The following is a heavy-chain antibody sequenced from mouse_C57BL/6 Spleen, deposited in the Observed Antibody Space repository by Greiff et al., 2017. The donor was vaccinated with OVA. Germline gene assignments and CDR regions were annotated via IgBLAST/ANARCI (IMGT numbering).Heavy chain of an antibody. J-gene: IGHJ4*01. V-gene: IGHV1-61*01. Sequence: QVQLQQPGAELVRPGSSVKLSCKASGYTFTSYWMDWVKQRPGQGLEWIGNIYPSDSETHYNQKFKDKATLTVDKSSSTAYMQLSSLTSEDSAVYYCARDGSSLDYAMDYWGQGTSVTVSS. D-gene: IGHD1-1*01. CDR3: ARDGSSLDYAMDY. CDR1: GYTFTSYW. CDR2: IYPSDSET.